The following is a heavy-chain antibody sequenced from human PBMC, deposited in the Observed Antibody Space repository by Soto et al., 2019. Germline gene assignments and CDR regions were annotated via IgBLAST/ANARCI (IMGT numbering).Heavy chain of an antibody. CDR2: ISRSSSTI. CDR3: AREGGVAASYGVEV. D-gene: IGHD2-15*01. J-gene: IGHJ6*02. V-gene: IGHV3-48*02. CDR1: GFTFSSYS. Sequence: EVQLVESGGGLVQPGGSLRLSCAASGFTFSSYSMNWVRQAPGKGLERVSYISRSSSTIYYADSVKGRFTLSRDNAKNSLSLQMNSLRDEDTAVYYCAREGGVAASYGVEVWGQGSTVTVSS.